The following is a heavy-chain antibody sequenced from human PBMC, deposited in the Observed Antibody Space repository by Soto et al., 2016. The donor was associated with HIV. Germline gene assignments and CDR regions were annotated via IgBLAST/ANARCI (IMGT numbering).Heavy chain of an antibody. J-gene: IGHJ6*03. CDR2: IKSKTDGGTT. Sequence: EVQLVESGGGLVKPGGSLRLSCAASGFTFSNAWMSWVRQAPGKGLEWVGRIKSKTDGGTTDYAAPVKGRFTISRDDSKNTLYLQMNSLKTEDTAVYYCTTDYYYYYYYMDVWGKGTTVTVSS. CDR3: TTDYYYYYYYMDV. CDR1: GFTFSNAW. V-gene: IGHV3-15*01.